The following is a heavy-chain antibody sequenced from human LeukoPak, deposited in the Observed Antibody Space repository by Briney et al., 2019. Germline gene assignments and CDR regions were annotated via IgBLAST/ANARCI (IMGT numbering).Heavy chain of an antibody. Sequence: ASVKVSCKASGYTFTGYYMHWVRQAPGQGLEWMGWINPNSGGTNYAQKFQGRVTITRDTSISTAYMELSRLRSDDTAVYYCARGGGLVPGTWFDPWGQGTLVTVSS. D-gene: IGHD6-19*01. J-gene: IGHJ5*02. CDR2: INPNSGGT. V-gene: IGHV1-2*02. CDR1: GYTFTGYY. CDR3: ARGGGLVPGTWFDP.